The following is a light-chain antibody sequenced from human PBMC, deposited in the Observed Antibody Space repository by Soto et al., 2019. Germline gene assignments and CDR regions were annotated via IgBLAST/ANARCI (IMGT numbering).Light chain of an antibody. CDR1: SSDVGGYDY. CDR3: SSYAGSSTYV. CDR2: EVS. J-gene: IGLJ1*01. Sequence: QSVLTQPPSASGSPGQSVTISCTGTSSDVGGYDYVSWYQQHPGKAPKLMIYEVSKRPSGVPDRFSGSKSGNTASLTVSGLQAEDEADYYCSSYAGSSTYVFGTGTKVPS. V-gene: IGLV2-8*01.